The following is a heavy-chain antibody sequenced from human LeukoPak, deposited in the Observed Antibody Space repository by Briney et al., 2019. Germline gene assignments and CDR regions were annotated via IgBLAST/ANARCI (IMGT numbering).Heavy chain of an antibody. J-gene: IGHJ4*02. D-gene: IGHD2-2*01. CDR1: GGSFSGYY. CDR2: INDSGST. Sequence: SETLSLTCAVYGGSFSGYYWSWIRQPPGKGLEWIGEINDSGSTNYNPSLKSRVTISIDASKNQFSLKMSSVTAADTAVYYCARRGLRYCSSTTCYFNYWGQGTLVTVSS. CDR3: ARRGLRYCSSTTCYFNY. V-gene: IGHV4-34*01.